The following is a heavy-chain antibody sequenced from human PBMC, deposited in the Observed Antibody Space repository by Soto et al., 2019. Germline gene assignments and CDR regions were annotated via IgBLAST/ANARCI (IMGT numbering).Heavy chain of an antibody. CDR3: ARELVPAAMSRATEYYMDV. CDR2: ISSNGGST. CDR1: GFTFSSYA. V-gene: IGHV3-64*01. J-gene: IGHJ6*03. Sequence: GGSLRLSCAASGFTFSSYAMHWVRQAPGKGLEYVSAISSNGGSTYYANSVKGRFTISRDNSKNTLYLQMGSLRAEDMAVYYCARELVPAAMSRATEYYMDVWGKGTTVTVSS. D-gene: IGHD2-2*01.